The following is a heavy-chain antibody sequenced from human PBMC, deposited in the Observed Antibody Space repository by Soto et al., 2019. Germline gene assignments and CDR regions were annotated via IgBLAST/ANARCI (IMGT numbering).Heavy chain of an antibody. CDR3: ARCYCSVGSCYTCWHFDL. V-gene: IGHV1-18*01. CDR2: IGPYNGNT. D-gene: IGHD2-15*01. CDR1: GYTFADYG. Sequence: QAQLVQSGAEVKKPGASVKVSCQAGGYTFADYGISWVRQAPGQGLEWMGWIGPYNGNTNYAQHLQDRVTMTTDTSTNTGYMEVRSLRSDDTALYYCARCYCSVGSCYTCWHFDLWGRGTLLTVSS. J-gene: IGHJ2*01.